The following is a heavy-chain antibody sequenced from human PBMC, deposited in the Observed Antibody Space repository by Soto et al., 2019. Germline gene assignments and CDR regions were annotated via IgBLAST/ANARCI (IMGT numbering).Heavy chain of an antibody. CDR2: IYPGDSDT. CDR3: ARQAYYDFWSGPSPWFDP. D-gene: IGHD3-3*01. J-gene: IGHJ5*02. V-gene: IGHV5-51*01. CDR1: GYSFTGYW. Sequence: GESLKISCKGSGYSFTGYWIGWVRQMPGKGLEWMGNIYPGDSDTRYSPSFQGQVTISADKSISTAYLQWSSLKASDTAMYYCARQAYYDFWSGPSPWFDPWGQGTLVTVSS.